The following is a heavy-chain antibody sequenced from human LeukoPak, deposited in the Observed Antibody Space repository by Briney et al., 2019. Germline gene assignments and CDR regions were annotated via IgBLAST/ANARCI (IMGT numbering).Heavy chain of an antibody. Sequence: GGSLRLSCAASGFTFSSYSMNWVRQAPGKGLEWVSSISSSSSYIYYADSVKGRFTISRDNAKNSLYLQMNSLRAEDTAVYYCARRCIAAAANWFDPWGQGTLVTVSP. CDR1: GFTFSSYS. CDR2: ISSSSSYI. J-gene: IGHJ5*02. V-gene: IGHV3-21*01. CDR3: ARRCIAAAANWFDP. D-gene: IGHD6-13*01.